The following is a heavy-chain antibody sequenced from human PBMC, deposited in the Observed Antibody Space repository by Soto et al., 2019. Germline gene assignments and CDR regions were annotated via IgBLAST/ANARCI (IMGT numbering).Heavy chain of an antibody. CDR2: ITSSGSYT. V-gene: IGHV3-11*06. Sequence: GGSLRLSCAASGLTFSDYYMSWIRQAPGKGLEWVSYITSSGSYTKYADSVQGRFTISRDNAKNSLYLQMNSLRAEDTAVYYCARDQLYYNDISGRPLNAFDVWGQGTMVTVSS. CDR3: ARDQLYYNDISGRPLNAFDV. J-gene: IGHJ3*01. D-gene: IGHD3-22*01. CDR1: GLTFSDYY.